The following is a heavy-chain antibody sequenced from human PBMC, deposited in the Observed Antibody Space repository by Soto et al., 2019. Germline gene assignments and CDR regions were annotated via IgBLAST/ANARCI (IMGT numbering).Heavy chain of an antibody. D-gene: IGHD3-22*01. J-gene: IGHJ5*02. CDR2: IYYSGST. Sequence: QLQLQESGPGLVKPSETLSLTCTVSGGSISSSSYYWGWIRQPPGKGLEWIGSIYYSGSTYYNPSLKSRVTISVDTSKNQFSLKLSSVTAADTAVYYCAPQFYYDSSGPGNWFDPWGQGTLVTVSS. CDR3: APQFYYDSSGPGNWFDP. V-gene: IGHV4-39*01. CDR1: GGSISSSSYY.